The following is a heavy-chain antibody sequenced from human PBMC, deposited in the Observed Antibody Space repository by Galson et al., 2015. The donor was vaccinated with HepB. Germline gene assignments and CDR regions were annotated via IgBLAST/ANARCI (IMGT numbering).Heavy chain of an antibody. CDR2: IYPGDSDT. CDR1: GYSFTSYW. V-gene: IGHV5-51*04. Sequence: QSGAEVKKPGESLKISCKGSGYSFTSYWIGWVRQMPGKGLEWMGIIYPGDSDTRYSPSFQGQVTISADKPISTAYLQWSSLKASDTAMYYCARPKGKAAAVDYYGMDVWGQGTTVTVSS. D-gene: IGHD6-13*01. J-gene: IGHJ6*02. CDR3: ARPKGKAAAVDYYGMDV.